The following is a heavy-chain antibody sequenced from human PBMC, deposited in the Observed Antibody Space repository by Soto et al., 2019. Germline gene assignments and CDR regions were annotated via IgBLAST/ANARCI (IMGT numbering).Heavy chain of an antibody. CDR1: GYTFTSYG. CDR3: ARAAPYGGNSESWFDP. CDR2: ISAYNGNT. D-gene: IGHD4-17*01. V-gene: IGHV1-18*01. J-gene: IGHJ5*02. Sequence: ASVKVSCKASGYTFTSYGISWVRQAHGQGLEWMGWISAYNGNTNYAQKLQGRVTMTTDTSTSTAYMELRSLRSDDTAVYYCARAAPYGGNSESWFDPWGQGTLVTVSS.